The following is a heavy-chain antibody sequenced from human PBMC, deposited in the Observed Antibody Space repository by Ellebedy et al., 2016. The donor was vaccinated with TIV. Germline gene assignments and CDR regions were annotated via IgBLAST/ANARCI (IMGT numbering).Heavy chain of an antibody. CDR1: GFSLSTSGMC. Sequence: SGPTLVKPTQTLTLTCTFSGFSLSTSGMCVSWIRQPPGKALEWLARIDWDDDKYHSTSLKTRLTISKDTSKNQVVLTMTNMDPVDTATYYCARIYMFRGVMHAFDIWGQGTMVTVSS. CDR2: IDWDDDK. J-gene: IGHJ3*02. CDR3: ARIYMFRGVMHAFDI. V-gene: IGHV2-70*11. D-gene: IGHD3-10*01.